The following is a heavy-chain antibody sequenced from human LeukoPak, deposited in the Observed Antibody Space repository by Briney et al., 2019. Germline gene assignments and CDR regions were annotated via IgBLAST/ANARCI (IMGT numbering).Heavy chain of an antibody. J-gene: IGHJ4*02. CDR3: ARTDTAMVFGKKDYFDY. D-gene: IGHD5-18*01. CDR2: ISYDGSNK. Sequence: QPGGSLRLSCAASGFTFSSYAMHWVRQAPGKGLEWVAVISYDGSNKYYADFVKGRFTISRDNSKNTLYLQMNSLRAEDTAVYYCARTDTAMVFGKKDYFDYWGQGTLATVSS. V-gene: IGHV3-30-3*01. CDR1: GFTFSSYA.